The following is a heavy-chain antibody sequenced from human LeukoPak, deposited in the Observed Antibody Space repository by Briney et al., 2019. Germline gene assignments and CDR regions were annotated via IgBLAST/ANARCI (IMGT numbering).Heavy chain of an antibody. CDR1: GFTFSTYG. Sequence: PGGSLRLSCAASGFTFSTYGMHWVRQAPAKGLGWVAFIRYDGSNKYYADSVKGRFTISRDNSKNTVYLQMNSLSSEDTAVFYCAKDSDSYGSTIDYWGQGTLVTVSS. J-gene: IGHJ4*02. CDR2: IRYDGSNK. D-gene: IGHD5-18*01. CDR3: AKDSDSYGSTIDY. V-gene: IGHV3-30*02.